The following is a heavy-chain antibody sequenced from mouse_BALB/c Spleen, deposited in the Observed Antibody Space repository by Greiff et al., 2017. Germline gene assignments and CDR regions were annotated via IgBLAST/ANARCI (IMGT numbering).Heavy chain of an antibody. CDR2: IWRGGST. V-gene: IGHV2-5-1*01. J-gene: IGHJ4*01. Sequence: VQLQQSGPSLVQPSQSLSITCTVSGFSLTSYGVHWVRQSPGKGLEWLGVIWRGGSTDYNAAFMSRLSITKDNSKSQVFFKMNSLQADDTAIYYCAKVYDGYSYYYAMDYWGQGTSVTVSS. D-gene: IGHD2-3*01. CDR3: AKVYDGYSYYYAMDY. CDR1: GFSLTSYG.